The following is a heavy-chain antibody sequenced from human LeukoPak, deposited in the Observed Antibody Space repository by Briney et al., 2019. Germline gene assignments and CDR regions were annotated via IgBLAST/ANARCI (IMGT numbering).Heavy chain of an antibody. J-gene: IGHJ4*02. CDR3: ARARDLYSSSWYFDY. CDR1: GFTFSDYY. CDR2: ISSSGSTI. V-gene: IGHV3-11*01. D-gene: IGHD6-13*01. Sequence: PGGSLRLSCAASGFTFSDYYMSWIRQAPGKGLEWVSYISSSGSTIYYADSVKGRFTISRDNAKNSLYLQMNSLRAEDTAVYYCARARDLYSSSWYFDYWGQGTLVTVSS.